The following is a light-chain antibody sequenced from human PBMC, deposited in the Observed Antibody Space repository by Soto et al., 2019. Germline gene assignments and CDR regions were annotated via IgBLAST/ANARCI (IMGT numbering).Light chain of an antibody. CDR1: QSVTSSY. CDR2: TAS. CDR3: QQYSTSPLT. V-gene: IGKV3-20*01. Sequence: EIVLTQSPGTLSLSPGERATLSCRASQSVTSSYLAWYQQKPGQAPRLLIYTASSRATGIPDRFSGSGSGTDFTLTISRLEPEDSAVYYCQQYSTSPLTFGGGTKVESK. J-gene: IGKJ4*01.